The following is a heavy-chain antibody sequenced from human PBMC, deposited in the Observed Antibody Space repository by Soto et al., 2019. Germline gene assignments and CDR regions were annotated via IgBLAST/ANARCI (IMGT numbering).Heavy chain of an antibody. CDR1: GGSISSYY. Sequence: QVQLQESGPGLVKPSETLSLTCTVSGGSISSYYWSWIRQPPGKGLEWIGYIYYSGSTNYNPSLQSRVTLSVATSKNQFSLKLSSVTAADPAVYYCARHYGGIRAFDIWGQGTMVTVSS. V-gene: IGHV4-59*08. J-gene: IGHJ3*02. CDR2: IYYSGST. D-gene: IGHD3-16*01. CDR3: ARHYGGIRAFDI.